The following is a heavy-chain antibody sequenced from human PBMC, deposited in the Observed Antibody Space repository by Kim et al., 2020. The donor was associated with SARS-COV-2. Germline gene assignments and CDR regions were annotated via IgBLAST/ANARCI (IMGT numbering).Heavy chain of an antibody. D-gene: IGHD1-26*01. CDR1: GFTFSSYD. CDR3: ARAVSGSYFPAYYYYGMDV. V-gene: IGHV3-13*04. Sequence: GGSLRLSCAASGFTFSSYDMHWVRQATGNGLEWVSTIGTAGDTYYPGSVKGRFTISRENAKNSLYLQMNSLRAGDTAEYYCARAVSGSYFPAYYYYGMDVWGQGTTVTVSS. CDR2: IGTAGDT. J-gene: IGHJ6*02.